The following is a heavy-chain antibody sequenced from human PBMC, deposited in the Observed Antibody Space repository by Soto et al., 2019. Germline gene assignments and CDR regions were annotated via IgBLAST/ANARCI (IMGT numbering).Heavy chain of an antibody. CDR1: GYTFTSYG. V-gene: IGHV1-18*01. Sequence: QVHLVQSGAEVKKPGASVKVSCKGSGYTFTSYGITWVRQAPGQGLAWMGWISARNGDTDYVQKLQGRVTVTRDTSTSTDYRELRSMRSDDTAVYYCARGRYGDYWGQGALVTVSS. J-gene: IGHJ4*02. CDR2: ISARNGDT. D-gene: IGHD1-1*01. CDR3: ARGRYGDY.